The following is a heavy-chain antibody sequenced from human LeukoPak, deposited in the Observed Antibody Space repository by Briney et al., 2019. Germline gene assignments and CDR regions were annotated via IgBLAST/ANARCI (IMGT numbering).Heavy chain of an antibody. V-gene: IGHV3-30*04. CDR2: ISYDGSNK. CDR1: GFTFSCYA. J-gene: IGHJ6*04. CDR3: AELGITMIGGV. Sequence: PGGSLRLSCAASGFTFSCYAMHWVRQAPGKGLEWVAVISYDGSNKYYADSVKGRFTISRDNAKNSLYLQMNSLRAEDTAVYYCAELGITMIGGVWGKGTTVTISS. D-gene: IGHD3-10*02.